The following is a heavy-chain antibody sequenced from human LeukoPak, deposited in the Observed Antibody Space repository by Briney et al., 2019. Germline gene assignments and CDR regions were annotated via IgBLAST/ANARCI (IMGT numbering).Heavy chain of an antibody. CDR1: GFNFDNYA. J-gene: IGHJ4*02. Sequence: PGGSLRLSCVASGFNFDNYAMHWVRQPLGKGLEWVAVISHDERNKYYADSMKGRITISRDNSKNTLFLQMNNLRTEDTALYFCARPSPPGDGYNPPDYWGQGTLVTVSS. D-gene: IGHD5-24*01. CDR3: ARPSPPGDGYNPPDY. CDR2: ISHDERNK. V-gene: IGHV3-30*04.